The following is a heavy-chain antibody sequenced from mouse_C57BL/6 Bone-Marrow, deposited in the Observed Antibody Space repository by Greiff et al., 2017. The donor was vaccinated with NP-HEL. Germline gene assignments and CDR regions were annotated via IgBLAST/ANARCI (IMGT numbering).Heavy chain of an antibody. CDR3: ATRIYDGYLAWFAY. J-gene: IGHJ3*01. D-gene: IGHD2-3*01. CDR1: GYSFTDYN. V-gene: IGHV1-39*01. CDR2: INPNYGTT. Sequence: VHVKQSGPELVKPGASVKISCKASGYSFTDYNMNWVKQSNGKSLEWIGVINPNYGTTSYNQKLKGKATLTVDQSSSTAYMQLNSLTSEDSAVYYCATRIYDGYLAWFAYWGQGTLVTVSA.